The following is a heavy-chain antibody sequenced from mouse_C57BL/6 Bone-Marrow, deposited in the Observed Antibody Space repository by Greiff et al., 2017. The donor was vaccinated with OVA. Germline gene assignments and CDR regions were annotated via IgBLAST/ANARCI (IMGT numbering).Heavy chain of an antibody. CDR1: GYSFTGYY. CDR2: INPSTGGT. CDR3: ARYTGTLAWFAY. V-gene: IGHV1-42*01. Sequence: EVQLQQSGPELVKPGASVKISCKASGYSFTGYYMNWVKQSPEKSLEWIGEINPSTGGTTYNQKFKAKATLTVDKSSSTAYMQLKSRTSEDSSVYYCARYTGTLAWFAYWGQGTLVTVSA. D-gene: IGHD4-1*01. J-gene: IGHJ3*01.